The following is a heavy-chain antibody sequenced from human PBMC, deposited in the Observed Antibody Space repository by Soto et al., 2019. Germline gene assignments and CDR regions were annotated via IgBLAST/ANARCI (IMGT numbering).Heavy chain of an antibody. CDR1: GYTLTELS. CDR3: ATVFREQWLVGFDP. J-gene: IGHJ5*02. Sequence: GASVKVSCKVSGYTLTELSMHWVRQAPGKGLEWMGGFDPEDGETIYAQKFQGRVTMTEDTSTDTAYMELSSLRSEDTAVYYCATVFREQWLVGFDPWGQGTLVTVSS. CDR2: FDPEDGET. V-gene: IGHV1-24*01. D-gene: IGHD6-19*01.